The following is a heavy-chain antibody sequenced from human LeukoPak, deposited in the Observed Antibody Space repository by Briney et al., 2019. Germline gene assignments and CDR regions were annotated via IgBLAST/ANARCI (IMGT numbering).Heavy chain of an antibody. CDR2: ISGSGGST. CDR3: AKHVGSGSYYNFDY. J-gene: IGHJ4*02. CDR1: GFTFSSYA. V-gene: IGHV3-23*01. Sequence: PGGSLRLSCAASGFTFSSYAMSWVRQAPGKGLEWVSAISGSGGSTYYADSVKGRFTISRDNSENTLYLQMNSLRAEDTAVYYCAKHVGSGSYYNFDYWGQGTLVTVSS. D-gene: IGHD3-10*01.